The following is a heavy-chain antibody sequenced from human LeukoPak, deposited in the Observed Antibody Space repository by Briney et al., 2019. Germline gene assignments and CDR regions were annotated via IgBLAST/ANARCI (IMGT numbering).Heavy chain of an antibody. J-gene: IGHJ4*02. CDR1: GFTFTSSA. V-gene: IGHV1-58*02. Sequence: ASVKVSCKASGFTFTSSAMQWVRQARGQRLEWIGWIVVGSGNTNYAQKFQERVTITRDMSTSTAYMELNSLRSEDTAVYYCAAVGSSGLPGDYWGQGTLVTVSS. D-gene: IGHD3-22*01. CDR2: IVVGSGNT. CDR3: AAVGSSGLPGDY.